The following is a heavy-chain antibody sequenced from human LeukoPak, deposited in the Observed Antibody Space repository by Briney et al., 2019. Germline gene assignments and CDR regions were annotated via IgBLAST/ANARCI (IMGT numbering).Heavy chain of an antibody. J-gene: IGHJ6*04. CDR2: INGGGGST. V-gene: IGHV3-23*01. Sequence: GGSLRLSCAASGFTFSSYWMSWVRQAPGKGLDWVSSINGGGGSTYYADSVKGRFTISRDNSKNTLYLQMNSLRAEDTAVYYCAELGITMIGGVWGKGTTVTISS. CDR3: AELGITMIGGV. CDR1: GFTFSSYW. D-gene: IGHD3-10*02.